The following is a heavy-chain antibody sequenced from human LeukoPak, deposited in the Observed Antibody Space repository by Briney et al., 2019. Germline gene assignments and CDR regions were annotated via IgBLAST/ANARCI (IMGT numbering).Heavy chain of an antibody. CDR1: GGSFSGYY. CDR2: INHSGST. V-gene: IGHV4-34*01. J-gene: IGHJ4*02. D-gene: IGHD3-3*01. Sequence: PSETLSLTCAVYGGSFSGYYWSWIRQPPVKGLEWIGEINHSGSTNYNPSLKSRVTISVDTSKNQFSLKLSSVTAADTAVYYCARRSIFGVVPLDYWGQGTLVTVSS. CDR3: ARRSIFGVVPLDY.